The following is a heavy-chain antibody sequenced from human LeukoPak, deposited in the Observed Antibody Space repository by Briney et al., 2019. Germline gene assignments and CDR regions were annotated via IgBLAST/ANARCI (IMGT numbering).Heavy chain of an antibody. CDR3: ARGEPAYSSSWYVENANFDY. J-gene: IGHJ4*02. CDR1: GYTFTGYY. D-gene: IGHD6-13*01. Sequence: ASVKVSCKASGYTFTGYYMFWVRQAPGQGLEWMGWINPNNGGTNYAQKFQGRVTMTSDTSISTAYMELSRLRSDDTAVYYCARGEPAYSSSWYVENANFDYWGQGTLVTVSS. V-gene: IGHV1-2*02. CDR2: INPNNGGT.